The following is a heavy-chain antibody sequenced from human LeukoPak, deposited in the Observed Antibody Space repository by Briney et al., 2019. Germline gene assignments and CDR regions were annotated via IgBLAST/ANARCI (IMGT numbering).Heavy chain of an antibody. J-gene: IGHJ3*02. Sequence: SVKVSCKASVDTFSSYAISGVRQAPGQGLEWMGGIIPIFGTTNYAQKFEGRVTITADESTSTAYMELSSLRSEDTAVYYCARARLADCSSTSCYAWYSGYDRIDAFDIWGQGTMVTVSS. CDR2: IIPIFGTT. D-gene: IGHD2-2*01. CDR1: VDTFSSYA. CDR3: ARARLADCSSTSCYAWYSGYDRIDAFDI. V-gene: IGHV1-69*13.